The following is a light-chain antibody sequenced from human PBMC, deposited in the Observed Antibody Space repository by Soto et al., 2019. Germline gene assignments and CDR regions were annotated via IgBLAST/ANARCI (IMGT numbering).Light chain of an antibody. J-gene: IGKJ1*01. V-gene: IGKV3-15*01. CDR3: QQLTDWPPQWT. CDR1: QTISSN. Sequence: EVVMTQSPATLSVSPGEIATLSFSANQTISSNLAWYQQKPGQAPRLLIYGASTRATGIPARFSGSGSGTDFTLTISRLEPEDFAVYYCQQLTDWPPQWTFGQGTKVDIK. CDR2: GAS.